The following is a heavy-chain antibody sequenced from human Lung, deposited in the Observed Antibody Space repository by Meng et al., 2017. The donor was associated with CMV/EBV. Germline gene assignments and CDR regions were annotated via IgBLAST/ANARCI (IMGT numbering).Heavy chain of an antibody. V-gene: IGHV1-46*01. CDR1: GYTLTNYY. J-gene: IGHJ4*02. CDR2: INPSDNTT. D-gene: IGHD6-13*01. CDR3: ARDLGYSSSWYFQYYFDC. Sequence: ASVKVSCKASGYTLTNYYIHWVRQAPGQGLEWMGIINPSDNTTIYAQKFQGRVTMTRDTSTSTVYMELSSLRSDDTALYYCARDLGYSSSWYFQYYFDCWXQGNXVTVYS.